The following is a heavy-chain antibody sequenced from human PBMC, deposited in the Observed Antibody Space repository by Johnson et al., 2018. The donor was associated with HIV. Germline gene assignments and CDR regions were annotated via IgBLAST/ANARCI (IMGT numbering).Heavy chain of an antibody. CDR1: GFTFDDYA. V-gene: IGHV3-9*01. J-gene: IGHJ3*02. CDR2: ISWNSGSL. Sequence: VQLVESGGGLVQPGRSVRLSCAASGFTFDDYAMHWVRQAPGKGLEWVSGISWNSGSLGYAASVKGRFTISRDNAKNSLYLQMNSLRAEDTALYYCAKDFGGSSWYESGAFEIGGQGTMVTVSS. CDR3: AKDFGGSSWYESGAFEI. D-gene: IGHD6-13*01.